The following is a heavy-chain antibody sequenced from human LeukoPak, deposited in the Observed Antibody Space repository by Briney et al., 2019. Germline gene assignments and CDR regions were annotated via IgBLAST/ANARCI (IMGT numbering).Heavy chain of an antibody. V-gene: IGHV3-23*01. Sequence: PGGSLRLACAASALTFSNFVMNWDRPAPGKGLQWVSTIGVGGVNTLYADSVKGRFTISRDDSQNTLYLELNSLRAEDTAFYYCAKGDTVFRGGPDYWGQGTLVTVSS. CDR1: ALTFSNFV. J-gene: IGHJ4*02. CDR2: IGVGGVNT. D-gene: IGHD3-10*01. CDR3: AKGDTVFRGGPDY.